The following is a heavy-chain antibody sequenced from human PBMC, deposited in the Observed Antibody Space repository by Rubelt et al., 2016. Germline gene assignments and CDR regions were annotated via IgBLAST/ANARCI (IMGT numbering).Heavy chain of an antibody. J-gene: IGHJ4*02. V-gene: IGHV3-23*04. CDR1: GFTLSNVY. CDR2: ISGSGGST. Sequence: EVQLVESGGGLVEPGGSLRLSCAASGFTLSNVYMTWVRQAPGKGLEWVSAISGSGGSTYYADSVKGRFTISRDNSKNMLYLQMNSLRAEDTAGYYCAKVNWPCTDDCYSGWGQGTLVTVSS. CDR3: AKVNWPCTDDCYSG. D-gene: IGHD2-21*02.